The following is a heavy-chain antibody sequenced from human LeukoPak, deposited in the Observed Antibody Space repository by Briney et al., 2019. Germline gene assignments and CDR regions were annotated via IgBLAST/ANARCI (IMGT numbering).Heavy chain of an antibody. D-gene: IGHD1-26*01. CDR3: ARGPSRGGEHFDY. Sequence: SQTLSLTCTVSGGSISSGGYYWSWIRQHPGKGLEWIGYIYYSGSTYYNPSLKSRVTISVDTSKNQFSLKLSSVTAADTAVYYCARGPSRGGEHFDYWGQGTLVTVSS. V-gene: IGHV4-31*03. CDR2: IYYSGST. CDR1: GGSISSGGYY. J-gene: IGHJ4*02.